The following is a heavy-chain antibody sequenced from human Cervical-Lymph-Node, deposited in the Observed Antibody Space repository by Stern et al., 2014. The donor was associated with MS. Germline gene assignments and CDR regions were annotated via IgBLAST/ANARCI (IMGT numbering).Heavy chain of an antibody. D-gene: IGHD2-8*02. CDR2: FYYSGST. J-gene: IGHJ4*02. Sequence: QLQLQESGPGLVKPSETLSLTCAVSGDSISSYTHYWAWIRQPPGKGLEWIGSFYYSGSTSYNPSLKIPVTISVDTSKNHFSLGLNSVTAADTAVYYCAKHACTGAACPFDLWGQGTLVTVSS. CDR1: GDSISSYTHY. CDR3: AKHACTGAACPFDL. V-gene: IGHV4-39*01.